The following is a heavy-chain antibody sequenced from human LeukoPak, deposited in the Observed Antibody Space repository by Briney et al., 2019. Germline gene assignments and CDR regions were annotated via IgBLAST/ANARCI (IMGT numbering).Heavy chain of an antibody. V-gene: IGHV3-30*01. J-gene: IGHJ4*02. CDR2: ISYDGSNK. CDR1: GFTFSSYA. D-gene: IGHD6-19*01. Sequence: GRSLRLSCAASGFTFSSYAMHWVRQAPGKGLEWVSVISYDGSNKYYADSVKGRLTISRDNSKNTLYLQMNSLRAEDTAVYYCARVSEQWLVQGAFDYWGQGTLVTVSS. CDR3: ARVSEQWLVQGAFDY.